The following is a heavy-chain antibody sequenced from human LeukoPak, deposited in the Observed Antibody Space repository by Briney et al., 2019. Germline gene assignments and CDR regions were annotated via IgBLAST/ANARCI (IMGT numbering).Heavy chain of an antibody. CDR2: IYYSGST. D-gene: IGHD6-13*01. J-gene: IGHJ6*02. CDR3: ARQAAGDGMDV. Sequence: PSETLSLTCAVYGGSFSGYYWSWIRQPPGKGLEWIGSIYYSGSTYYNPSLKSRVTISVDTSKNQFSLKLSSVTAADTAVYYCARQAAGDGMDVWGQGTTVTVSS. V-gene: IGHV4-34*01. CDR1: GGSFSGYY.